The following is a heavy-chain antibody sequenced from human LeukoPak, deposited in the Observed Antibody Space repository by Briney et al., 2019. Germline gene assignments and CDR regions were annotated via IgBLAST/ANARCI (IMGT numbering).Heavy chain of an antibody. J-gene: IGHJ5*02. V-gene: IGHV3-48*04. CDR2: ISSSSSTI. Sequence: GGSLRLSCAASGFTFSSYSMNWVRQAPGKGLEWVSYISSSSSTIYYADSVKGRFTISRDNAKNSLYLQMNSLRAEDTAVYYCARGSLGYCSGGSCYRLAGSDVDWFDPWGQGTLVTVSP. CDR1: GFTFSSYS. CDR3: ARGSLGYCSGGSCYRLAGSDVDWFDP. D-gene: IGHD2-15*01.